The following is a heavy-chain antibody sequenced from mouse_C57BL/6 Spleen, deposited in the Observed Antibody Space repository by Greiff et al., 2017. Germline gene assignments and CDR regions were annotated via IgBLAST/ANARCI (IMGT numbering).Heavy chain of an antibody. J-gene: IGHJ4*01. CDR2: IDPSDSET. Sequence: QVQLQQPGAELVRPGSSVKLSCKASGYTFTSYWMHWVKQRPIQGLEWIGNIDPSDSETHYNQKFKDKATLTVDKSSSTAYMQLSSLTSEDSAVYYFARRGSGYAMDYWGQGTAVTVSA. CDR3: ARRGSGYAMDY. CDR1: GYTFTSYW. D-gene: IGHD3-1*01. V-gene: IGHV1-52*01.